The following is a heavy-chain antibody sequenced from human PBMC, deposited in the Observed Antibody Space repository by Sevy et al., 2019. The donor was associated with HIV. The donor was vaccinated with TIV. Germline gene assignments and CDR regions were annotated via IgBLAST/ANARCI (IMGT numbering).Heavy chain of an antibody. CDR3: ARDLGLGIQFDY. Sequence: SETLSLTCTVSGYSFGSIYYWGWIRQPPGKGLEWIGSVYHSGSTYYNSSLKSRVTISVDTSKNRFSLKVTSVTAADTAVYYCARDLGLGIQFDYWGQGTLVTVSS. CDR2: VYHSGST. D-gene: IGHD3-9*01. CDR1: GYSFGSIYY. V-gene: IGHV4-38-2*02. J-gene: IGHJ4*02.